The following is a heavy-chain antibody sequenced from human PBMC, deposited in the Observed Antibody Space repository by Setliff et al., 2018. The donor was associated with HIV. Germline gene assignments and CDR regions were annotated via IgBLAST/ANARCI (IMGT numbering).Heavy chain of an antibody. CDR3: SRDLSATWTPTTY. CDR2: IGAYNGDT. D-gene: IGHD1-1*01. V-gene: IGHV1-18*01. CDR1: GYTFVDDG. Sequence: ASVKVSCKASGYTFVDDGITWVRQAPGQGLEWMGWIGAYNGDTKYAQKFQDRVTMTVDTSASTAYMELRSLTSDDTAMYYCSRDLSATWTPTTYWGQGTLVTVSS. J-gene: IGHJ4*02.